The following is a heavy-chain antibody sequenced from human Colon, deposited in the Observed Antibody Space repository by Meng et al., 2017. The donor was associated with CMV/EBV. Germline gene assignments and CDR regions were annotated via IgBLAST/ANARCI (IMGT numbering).Heavy chain of an antibody. CDR1: GFTFSKYS. Sequence: SGFTFSKYSINWVRQAPGKGLEWVSSISSSSSYIYYADSVKGRFTISRDNAKNSLYLQMTSLRAEDTAVYYCARDSQEFTITNWLDPWGQGTLVTVSS. J-gene: IGHJ5*02. D-gene: IGHD3-10*01. CDR2: ISSSSSYI. V-gene: IGHV3-21*01. CDR3: ARDSQEFTITNWLDP.